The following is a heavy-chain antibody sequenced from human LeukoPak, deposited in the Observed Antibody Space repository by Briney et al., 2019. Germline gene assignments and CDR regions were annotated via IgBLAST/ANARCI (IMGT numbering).Heavy chain of an antibody. J-gene: IGHJ4*02. Sequence: GGSLRVSSADPVFSPLVTKICSVCQAPGKGLEWVSSMYDGGNTHHADSVKGRFTISRENYKNTVYFQMNSLTADDTAVYYCAGRTKLGRGFDYWGQGTLVTVSS. D-gene: IGHD7-27*01. CDR1: VFSPLVTK. CDR2: MYDGGNT. V-gene: IGHV3-66*01. CDR3: AGRTKLGRGFDY.